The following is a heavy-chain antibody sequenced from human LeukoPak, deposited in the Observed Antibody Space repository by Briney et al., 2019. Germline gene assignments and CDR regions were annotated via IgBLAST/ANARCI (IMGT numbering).Heavy chain of an antibody. D-gene: IGHD2-8*01. CDR1: GGSISSYY. Sequence: SETLSLTCTVSGGSISSYYWSWIRQPPGKGLEWIGYIYYSGSTNYNPSLKSRVTISVDTSKNQFSLKLSSVTAADTAVYYCASKVSLYFDYWGQGTLVTVSS. CDR2: IYYSGST. J-gene: IGHJ4*02. V-gene: IGHV4-59*08. CDR3: ASKVSLYFDY.